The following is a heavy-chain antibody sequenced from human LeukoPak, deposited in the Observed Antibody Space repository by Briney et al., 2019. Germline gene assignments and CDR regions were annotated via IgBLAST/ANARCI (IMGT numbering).Heavy chain of an antibody. J-gene: IGHJ5*02. Sequence: SETLSLTCAVYGGSFSGYYWSWIRQPPGKGLEWIGEINHSGSTNYNPSLKSRVTLSVDTSKNQFSLKLSSVTAADTAVYYCARAIRLYGDYSFDPWGQGTLVTVSS. CDR1: GGSFSGYY. CDR2: INHSGST. CDR3: ARAIRLYGDYSFDP. D-gene: IGHD4-17*01. V-gene: IGHV4-34*01.